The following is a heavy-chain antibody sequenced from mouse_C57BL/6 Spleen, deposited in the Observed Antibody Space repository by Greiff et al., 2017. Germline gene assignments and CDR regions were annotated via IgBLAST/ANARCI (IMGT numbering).Heavy chain of an antibody. Sequence: DVKLVESGGGLVKPGGSLKLSCAASGFTFSDYGMHWVRQAPEKGLEWVAYISSGSSTIYYADTVKGRFTISRDNAKNTLFLQMTSLRSEDTAMYYCARAGTAGSYFDYWGQGTTLTVSS. CDR2: ISSGSSTI. CDR1: GFTFSDYG. D-gene: IGHD4-1*01. CDR3: ARAGTAGSYFDY. J-gene: IGHJ2*01. V-gene: IGHV5-17*01.